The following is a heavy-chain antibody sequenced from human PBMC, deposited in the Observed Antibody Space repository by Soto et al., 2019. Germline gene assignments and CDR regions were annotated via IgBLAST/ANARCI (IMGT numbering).Heavy chain of an antibody. CDR3: ARDPQANYYDSSGPSVGMDV. D-gene: IGHD3-22*01. CDR2: INPSGGST. CDR1: GRTFTSYY. V-gene: IGHV1-46*01. J-gene: IGHJ6*02. Sequence: GASVKVSCKASGRTFTSYYMHWVRQAPGQGLEWMGIINPSGGSTSYAQKFQGRVTMTRDTSTSTVYMELSSLRSEDTAVYYCARDPQANYYDSSGPSVGMDVWGQGTTVTVSS.